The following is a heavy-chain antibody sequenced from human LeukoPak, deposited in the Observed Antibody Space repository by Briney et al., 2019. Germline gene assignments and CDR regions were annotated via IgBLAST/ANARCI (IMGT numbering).Heavy chain of an antibody. CDR3: VKDLGGAWAFDI. V-gene: IGHV3-64D*09. CDR1: GFTFSTHS. J-gene: IGHJ3*02. Sequence: GGSLTLSCSASGFTFSTHSMHWVRQAPGKGLEYVSTISGSGGTTYYADSVKGRFTISRDNAKNSVYLQMRSLRAEDTAMYHCVKDLGGAWAFDIWGQGTMVTVSS. CDR2: ISGSGGTT. D-gene: IGHD1-26*01.